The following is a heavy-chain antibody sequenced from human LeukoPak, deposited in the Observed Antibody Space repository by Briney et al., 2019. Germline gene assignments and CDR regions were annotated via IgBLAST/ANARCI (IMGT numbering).Heavy chain of an antibody. D-gene: IGHD6-19*01. V-gene: IGHV3-30-3*01. Sequence: GGSLRLSCAASGFTFSSYAMNWVRQAPGKGLEWVAVISYDGSNKYYADSVKGRFTISRDNSKNTLYLQMNSLRAEDTAVYYCARDSSGWSYYFDYWGQGTLVTVSS. J-gene: IGHJ4*02. CDR3: ARDSSGWSYYFDY. CDR1: GFTFSSYA. CDR2: ISYDGSNK.